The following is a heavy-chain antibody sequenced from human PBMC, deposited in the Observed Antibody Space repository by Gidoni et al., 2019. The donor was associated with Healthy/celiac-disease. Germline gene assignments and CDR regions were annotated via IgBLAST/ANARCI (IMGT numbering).Heavy chain of an antibody. CDR2: ISSKGGST. CDR1: GFTFSSDA. J-gene: IGHJ4*02. D-gene: IGHD3-10*01. CDR3: ASLLGSGSRPVDY. V-gene: IGHV3-64*01. Sequence: EVQLVESGGGLVQPGGSLRLSCAASGFTFSSDAMHGVRQAPGKGLEYVSAISSKGGSTYYANSVKGRFTISRDNSKNTLYLQMGSLRAEDMAVYYCASLLGSGSRPVDYWGQGTLVTVSS.